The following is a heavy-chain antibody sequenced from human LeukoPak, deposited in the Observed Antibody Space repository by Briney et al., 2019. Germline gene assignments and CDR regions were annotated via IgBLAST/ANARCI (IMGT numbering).Heavy chain of an antibody. J-gene: IGHJ6*02. CDR2: INHSGST. CDR1: GGSFSGYY. Sequence: SSETLSLTCAVYGGSFSGYYWSWIRQPPGKGLEWIGEINHSGSTNYNPSLKSRVTISVDTSKNQFSLKLSSVTAADTAVYYCARGGSYDFWSGSPRYYYYGMDVWGQGTTVTVSS. D-gene: IGHD3-3*01. V-gene: IGHV4-34*01. CDR3: ARGGSYDFWSGSPRYYYYGMDV.